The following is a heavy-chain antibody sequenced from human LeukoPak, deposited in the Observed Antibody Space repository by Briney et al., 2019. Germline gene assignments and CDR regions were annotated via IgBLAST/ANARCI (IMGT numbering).Heavy chain of an antibody. Sequence: SETLSLTCTVSGGSISSYYWSWIRQPPGKGLEWIGYIYYSGSTNYNPSLKSRVTISVDTSKNQFSLKLSSVTAADTAVYYCAREVEDYALDYWGQGTLVTVSS. D-gene: IGHD4-17*01. CDR3: AREVEDYALDY. V-gene: IGHV4-59*01. CDR2: IYYSGST. J-gene: IGHJ4*02. CDR1: GGSISSYY.